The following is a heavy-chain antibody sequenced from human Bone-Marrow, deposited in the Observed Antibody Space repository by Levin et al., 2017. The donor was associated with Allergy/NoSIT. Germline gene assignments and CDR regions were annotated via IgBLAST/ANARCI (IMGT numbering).Heavy chain of an antibody. CDR2: ISGSGGST. J-gene: IGHJ6*03. V-gene: IGHV3-23*01. Sequence: QPGGSLRLSCAASGFTFSSYAMSWVRQAPGKGLEWVSAISGSGGSTYYADSVKGRFTISRDNSKNTLYLQMNSLRAEDTAVYYCAKEGTVVVVAATVYYYYYMDVWGKGTTVTVSS. CDR1: GFTFSSYA. CDR3: AKEGTVVVVAATVYYYYYMDV. D-gene: IGHD2-15*01.